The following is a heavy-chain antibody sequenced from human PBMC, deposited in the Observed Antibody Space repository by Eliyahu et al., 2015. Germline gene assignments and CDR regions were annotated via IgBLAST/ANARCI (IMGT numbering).Heavy chain of an antibody. CDR2: IYTGGGT. CDR1: GFXVSSKY. CDR3: AREIYNYGYYFDY. J-gene: IGHJ4*02. V-gene: IGHV3-53*01. D-gene: IGHD5-18*01. Sequence: EVQLVESGGGLIQPGGSLRLSCAXSGFXVSSKYMNWVRQAPGQGLEWVSVIYTGGGTYYADSVKGRFTISRDSSKNMLYLQMNSLRVEDTAVYYCAREIYNYGYYFDYWGQGTLVTVSS.